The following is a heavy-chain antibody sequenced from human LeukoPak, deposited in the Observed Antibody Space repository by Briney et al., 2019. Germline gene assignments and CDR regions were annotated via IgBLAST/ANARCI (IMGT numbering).Heavy chain of an antibody. V-gene: IGHV1-8*01. CDR3: ARGLFWFGDLKTHWFDP. CDR2: MNPKTGNT. Sequence: GASVKVSCKASGYTFTSYDINWVRQATGQGLEWMGWMNPKTGNTGYAQKFQGRVTMTRDTSISTAYMELIRLRSEDTAVYYCARGLFWFGDLKTHWFDPWGQGTQVPVSS. CDR1: GYTFTSYD. J-gene: IGHJ5*02. D-gene: IGHD3-10*01.